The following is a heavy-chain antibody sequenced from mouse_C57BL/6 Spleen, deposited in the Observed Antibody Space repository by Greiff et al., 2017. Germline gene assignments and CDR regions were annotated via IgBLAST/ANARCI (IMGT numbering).Heavy chain of an antibody. J-gene: IGHJ3*01. CDR1: GFSLTSYG. CDR3: ARGGSWFAY. CDR2: IWSGGST. Sequence: QVQLKQSGPGLVQPSQSLSITCTVSGFSLTSYGVHWVRQSPGKGLEWLGVIWSGGSTDYNAAFISSLSISKDNSKSQVFFKMNSRQADDTAIYYCARGGSWFAYWGQGTLVTVSA. V-gene: IGHV2-2*01.